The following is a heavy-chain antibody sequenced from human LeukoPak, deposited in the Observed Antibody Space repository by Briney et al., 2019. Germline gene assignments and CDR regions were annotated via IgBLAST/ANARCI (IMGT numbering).Heavy chain of an antibody. CDR2: IWYGGSNK. Sequence: PGRSLRLSCAASGFTFSSYGMHWVRQAPGKGLEWVAVIWYGGSNKYYADSVKGRFTISRDNSKNTPYLQMNSLRAEDTAVYYCAKDSTSRGDYFDYWGQGTLVTVSS. CDR3: AKDSTSRGDYFDY. J-gene: IGHJ4*02. V-gene: IGHV3-30*18. D-gene: IGHD3-10*01. CDR1: GFTFSSYG.